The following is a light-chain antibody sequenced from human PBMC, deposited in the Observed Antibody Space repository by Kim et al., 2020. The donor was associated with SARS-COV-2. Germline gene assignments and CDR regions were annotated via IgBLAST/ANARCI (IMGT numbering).Light chain of an antibody. CDR2: QDS. Sequence: VSRGQTASIPCSRHKLEEKYACWYQQKPGQSPVLVICQDSKRPSGIPERFSGSNSGNTVTLTISGTQAMDEADYYCQAWDSSTFYVFGTGTKVTVL. V-gene: IGLV3-1*01. CDR3: QAWDSSTFYV. J-gene: IGLJ1*01. CDR1: KLEEKY.